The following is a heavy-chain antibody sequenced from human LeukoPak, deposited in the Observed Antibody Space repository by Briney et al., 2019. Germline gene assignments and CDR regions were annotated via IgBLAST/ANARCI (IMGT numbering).Heavy chain of an antibody. J-gene: IGHJ5*02. CDR1: GESLSGYY. CDR3: ARHDYSSRWLRPKIFNWFDP. CDR2: INHSGST. Sequence: PSETLSLTCAVYGESLSGYYWSWIRQPPGKGLEWIGEINHSGSTNYNPSLKSRVTVSVDTSKNQFSLKLSSVTAADTAVYYCARHDYSSRWLRPKIFNWFDPWGQGTLVTVSS. D-gene: IGHD5-12*01. V-gene: IGHV4-34*01.